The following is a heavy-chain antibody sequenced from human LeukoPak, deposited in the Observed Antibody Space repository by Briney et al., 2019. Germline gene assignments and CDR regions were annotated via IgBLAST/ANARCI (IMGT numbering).Heavy chain of an antibody. D-gene: IGHD2-15*01. J-gene: IGHJ5*02. Sequence: ASVKVSCKSSGYTFTGYYLHWVRQAPGQGLEWMGWINPDSGVTNYTQKFQGRVTMTRDTSIDTAYMELNSLTSDDTAVYYCARGRTVVVVAYNWFDPWGQGTLVTVSS. CDR2: INPDSGVT. CDR1: GYTFTGYY. CDR3: ARGRTVVVVAYNWFDP. V-gene: IGHV1-2*02.